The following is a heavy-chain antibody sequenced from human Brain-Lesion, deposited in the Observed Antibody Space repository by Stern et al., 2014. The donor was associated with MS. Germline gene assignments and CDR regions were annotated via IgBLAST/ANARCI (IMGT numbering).Heavy chain of an antibody. CDR2: ISWNSGTI. CDR3: ARDKTASSAYFAY. CDR1: GFTFDDYA. D-gene: IGHD3-10*01. Sequence: VQLVESGGDLVQPGRSLRLSCAAFGFTFDDYAMHWVRQAPGKGLEWVAGISWNSGTIGYADSVKGRFTTSRDNAYSSLYLQMNSLTPEDTPLFYCARDKTASSAYFAYWGQGTLVTVSS. V-gene: IGHV3-9*01. J-gene: IGHJ4*02.